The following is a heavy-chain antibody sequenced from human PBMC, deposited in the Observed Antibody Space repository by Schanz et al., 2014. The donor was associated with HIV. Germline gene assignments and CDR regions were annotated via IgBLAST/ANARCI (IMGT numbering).Heavy chain of an antibody. CDR1: GFTFSSYG. CDR2: IWYDGSKK. J-gene: IGHJ4*02. D-gene: IGHD3-10*01. Sequence: QVQLVESGGGVVQPGRSLRLSCAASGFTFSSYGMHWVRQAPGKGLEWVAVIWYDGSKKYYAESVKGRFTISRDNSKNTLYFQMNSLRAGDTAVYYCAKGQRGMVRGDIDYWGQGTLVTVSS. CDR3: AKGQRGMVRGDIDY. V-gene: IGHV3-33*06.